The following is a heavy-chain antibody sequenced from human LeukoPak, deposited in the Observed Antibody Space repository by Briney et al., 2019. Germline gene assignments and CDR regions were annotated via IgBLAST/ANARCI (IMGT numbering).Heavy chain of an antibody. CDR1: ELPFSRSW. D-gene: IGHD3-22*01. V-gene: IGHV3-74*01. CDR2: IKSDGKT. CDR3: ARAPSEVGGYYPEYFRH. Sequence: GGPLRLSCKASELPFSRSWWHWFRKAQGKGLVWFSLIKSDGKTNYADSVKGRFTISRDNAKNTVSLQMDSLRAEDTGVYYCARAPSEVGGYYPEYFRHWGQGTLVTVSS. J-gene: IGHJ1*01.